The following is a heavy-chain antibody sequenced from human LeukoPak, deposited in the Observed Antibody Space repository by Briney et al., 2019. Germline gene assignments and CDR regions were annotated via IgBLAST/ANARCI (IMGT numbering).Heavy chain of an antibody. CDR2: ISGSGGST. CDR3: AKDKAYSSSWFDY. D-gene: IGHD6-13*01. CDR1: GFTFSSYA. Sequence: PGGSLRLSCAASGFTFSSYAMSWVRQAPGKGLEWVSAISGSGGSTYYADSVKGRFTISRDNSKNTLYLQVNSLRAEGTAVYYCAKDKAYSSSWFDYWGQGTLVTVSS. V-gene: IGHV3-23*01. J-gene: IGHJ4*02.